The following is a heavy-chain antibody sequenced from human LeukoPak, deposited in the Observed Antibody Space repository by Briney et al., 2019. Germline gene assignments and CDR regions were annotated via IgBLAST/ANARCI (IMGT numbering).Heavy chain of an antibody. D-gene: IGHD2-2*01. CDR1: DYTFTSYG. CDR3: ARAESLGYCSSTSCPYYFDY. Sequence: ASVKVSCKASDYTFTSYGISWVRQAPGQGLEWMGWISAYTANTNYAQKLQGRVTMTTDTSTSTAYMELRSLRSDDTDVYCCARAESLGYCSSTSCPYYFDYWGQGTLVTVSS. CDR2: ISAYTANT. V-gene: IGHV1-18*01. J-gene: IGHJ4*02.